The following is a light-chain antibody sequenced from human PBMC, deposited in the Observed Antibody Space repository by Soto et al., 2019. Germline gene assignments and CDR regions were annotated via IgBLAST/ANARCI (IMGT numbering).Light chain of an antibody. CDR1: QSVSNNY. CDR3: QQYSSFPPYT. J-gene: IGKJ2*01. Sequence: EVVLTQSPGTLSLSPGERATLSCRASQSVSNNYLAWYQQKPGQSPKRLIFWSSDRDTGIPDRFSGSGSGTDFTLTISSLEPEDFAVYYCQQYSSFPPYTFGQGTKLEIK. V-gene: IGKV3-20*01. CDR2: WSS.